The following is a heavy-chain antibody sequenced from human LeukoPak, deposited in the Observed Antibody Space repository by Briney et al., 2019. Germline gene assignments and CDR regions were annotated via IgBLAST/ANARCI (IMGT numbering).Heavy chain of an antibody. CDR3: ARTTLLVRAFDI. V-gene: IGHV3-30*03. J-gene: IGHJ3*02. Sequence: PGGSLRLSCAASGFTFSSYGMHWVRQAPGKGLEWVAVISYDGSNKYYADSVKGRFTISRDNSKNTLYLQMNSLRAEDTAVYYCARTTLLVRAFDIWGQGTMVTVSS. CDR2: ISYDGSNK. CDR1: GFTFSSYG. D-gene: IGHD3-10*01.